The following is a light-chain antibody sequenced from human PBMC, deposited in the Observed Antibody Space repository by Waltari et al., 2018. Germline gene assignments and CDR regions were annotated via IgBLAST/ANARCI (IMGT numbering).Light chain of an antibody. CDR1: STVSDDY. Sequence: ELVLTQPPLTLSLSPGDRPSLSCRASSTVSDDYVAWYQQKPGRAPRLLIYGASIRATGIPDRISGSGSGTDFALTISRLEAEDVAVYYCQQYGGSPRTFGQGTKLDIK. J-gene: IGKJ2*01. CDR3: QQYGGSPRT. V-gene: IGKV3-20*01. CDR2: GAS.